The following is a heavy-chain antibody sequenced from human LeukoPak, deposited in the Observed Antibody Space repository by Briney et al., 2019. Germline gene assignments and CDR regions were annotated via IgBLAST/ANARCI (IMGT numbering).Heavy chain of an antibody. Sequence: PSETLSLTCTVSGGSISSYYWSWIRQPPGKGLEWIGYIYYSGSTNYNPSLKSRVTISVDTSKNQFSLKLSSVTAADTAVYYCTTPFYDFWSGYLPYYMDVWGKGTTVTVSS. CDR2: IYYSGST. J-gene: IGHJ6*03. CDR3: TTPFYDFWSGYLPYYMDV. V-gene: IGHV4-59*01. CDR1: GGSISSYY. D-gene: IGHD3-3*01.